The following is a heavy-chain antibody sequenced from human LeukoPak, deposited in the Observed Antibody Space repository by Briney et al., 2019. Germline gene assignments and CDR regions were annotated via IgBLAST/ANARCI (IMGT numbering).Heavy chain of an antibody. Sequence: GGSLRLSCAASGFTFSTYSVNWVRQAPGKGLEWVSYISSSSTTIYYAGSVEGRFTISRDNPMNSVYLQMNSLRAEDTAVYYCARAKRNGFDIWGQGTMVTVSS. CDR3: ARAKRNGFDI. CDR1: GFTFSTYS. CDR2: ISSSSTTI. J-gene: IGHJ3*02. V-gene: IGHV3-48*01.